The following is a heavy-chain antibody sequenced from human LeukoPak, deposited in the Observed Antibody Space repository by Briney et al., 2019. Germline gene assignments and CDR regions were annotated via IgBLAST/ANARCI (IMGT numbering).Heavy chain of an antibody. CDR1: GFTFSGYS. CDR2: ISSASRTI. D-gene: IGHD6-13*01. J-gene: IGHJ3*02. V-gene: IGHV3-48*04. Sequence: GGSLRLSCAASGFTFSGYSMNWVRQAPGKGLEWLTYISSASRTINYADSVKGRFTISRDNAKNSLYLQMNSLRAEDTAVYYCAKGLQQLVIVGAFDIWGQGTMVTVSS. CDR3: AKGLQQLVIVGAFDI.